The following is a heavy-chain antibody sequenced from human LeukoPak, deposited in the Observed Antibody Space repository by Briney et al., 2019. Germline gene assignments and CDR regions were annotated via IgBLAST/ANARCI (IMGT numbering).Heavy chain of an antibody. D-gene: IGHD5-18*01. J-gene: IGHJ4*02. CDR1: GGSISSYY. V-gene: IGHV4-59*08. Sequence: PSETLSLTCSVSGGSISSYYWSWIRQPPGKGLEWIGYIYYSGSTNYNPSLKSRVTISVDTAKNQFSLKLSSVTAAGTAVYYCASGYSRDYFDYWGRGTLVTVSS. CDR3: ASGYSRDYFDY. CDR2: IYYSGST.